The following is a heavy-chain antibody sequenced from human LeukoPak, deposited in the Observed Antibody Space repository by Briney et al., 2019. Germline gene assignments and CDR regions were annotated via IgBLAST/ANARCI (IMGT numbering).Heavy chain of an antibody. V-gene: IGHV3-7*01. Sequence: GGSLRLTCAGSGFTFSSYWMTWVRQAPGKGLEWVANIKQDGSEKYYVDSVKGRFTISRDNAKNSLDLQMSSLRAEDTAVYFCARQSGGPYNWFDPWGQGTLVTVSS. D-gene: IGHD2-15*01. CDR1: GFTFSSYW. J-gene: IGHJ5*02. CDR2: IKQDGSEK. CDR3: ARQSGGPYNWFDP.